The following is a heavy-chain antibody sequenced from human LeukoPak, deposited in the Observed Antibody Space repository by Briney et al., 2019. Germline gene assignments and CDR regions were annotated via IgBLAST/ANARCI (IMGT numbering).Heavy chain of an antibody. Sequence: GGSLRLSCAASGFTLSDYWMHWVRQVPGRGLMWLGRINRDGTRTTYAVSVKGRFSISRDNVKNMLYLQMHSRGAEDTAVYHCVRGEQDRRAAGDYWGQGTLVTVSS. V-gene: IGHV3-74*03. CDR1: GFTLSDYW. CDR2: INRDGTRT. D-gene: IGHD1/OR15-1a*01. J-gene: IGHJ4*02. CDR3: VRGEQDRRAAGDY.